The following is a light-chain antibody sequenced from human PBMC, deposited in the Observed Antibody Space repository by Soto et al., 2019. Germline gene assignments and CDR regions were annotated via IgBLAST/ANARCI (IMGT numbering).Light chain of an antibody. Sequence: QSVLTQPPSVSAAPRQKVTISCSGSSSNIGDNHVSWYQQFPGTAPKLLIYDNDNRPSGIPDRVSASKSGTSASLAITGLQPGDEADYYCGAWDSSLSAWLFGGGTKLTVL. CDR3: GAWDSSLSAWL. CDR1: SSNIGDNH. V-gene: IGLV1-51*01. CDR2: DND. J-gene: IGLJ3*02.